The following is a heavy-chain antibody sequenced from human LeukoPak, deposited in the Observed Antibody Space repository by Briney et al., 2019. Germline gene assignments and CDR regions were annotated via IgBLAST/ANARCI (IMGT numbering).Heavy chain of an antibody. Sequence: PGGSLRLSCAASGFSFSSYAMSWVRQAPGKGLEWVSAISGSGDNTYYADSVKGRFTISRDNSKNSLYLQMSSLRAEDTAVYYCAKGKDDYWGQGTLVTVSS. CDR3: AKGKDDY. J-gene: IGHJ4*02. V-gene: IGHV3-23*01. CDR1: GFSFSSYA. CDR2: ISGSGDNT.